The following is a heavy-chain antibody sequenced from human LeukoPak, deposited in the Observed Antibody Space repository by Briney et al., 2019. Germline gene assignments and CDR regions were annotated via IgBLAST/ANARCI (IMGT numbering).Heavy chain of an antibody. Sequence: GGSLRLCWAACGFTFSCWAMSVLRQAPGKGLGLVSAISGSGGSTYYADSVKGGFTIARDNSNNTLQQQMNSLRSEDTAVYYCAKDPGRSSWPNDAFDISGQGTTVTVSS. CDR3: AKDPGRSSWPNDAFDI. CDR2: ISGSGGST. V-gene: IGHV3-23*01. CDR1: GFTFSCWA. D-gene: IGHD6-13*01. J-gene: IGHJ3*02.